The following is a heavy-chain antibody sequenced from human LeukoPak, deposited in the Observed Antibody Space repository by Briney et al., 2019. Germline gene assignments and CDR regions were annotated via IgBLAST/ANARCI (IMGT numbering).Heavy chain of an antibody. V-gene: IGHV4-59*12. Sequence: SETLSLTCTVSGGSISSYYWSWIRQPPGKGLEWIGYIYYSGSTYYNPSLKSRVTISVDTSKNQFSLKLSSVTAADTAVYYCANSSRTYYYDSSGLGWFDPWGQGTLVTVSS. CDR1: GGSISSYY. J-gene: IGHJ5*02. CDR2: IYYSGST. D-gene: IGHD3-22*01. CDR3: ANSSRTYYYDSSGLGWFDP.